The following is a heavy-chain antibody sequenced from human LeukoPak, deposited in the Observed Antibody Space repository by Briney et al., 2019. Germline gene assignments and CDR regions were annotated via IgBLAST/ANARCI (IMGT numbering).Heavy chain of an antibody. D-gene: IGHD6-13*01. V-gene: IGHV4-34*01. Sequence: SETLSLTCAVYGGSFSSYYWSWIRQPPGKGLEWIGTISYTGSTYYNPSLKSRVTISVDTSKNEFSLKLSSLTAADTAVYYCARPLAASLSYFDYWGQGTLVTVSS. CDR3: ARPLAASLSYFDY. J-gene: IGHJ4*02. CDR1: GGSFSSYY. CDR2: ISYTGST.